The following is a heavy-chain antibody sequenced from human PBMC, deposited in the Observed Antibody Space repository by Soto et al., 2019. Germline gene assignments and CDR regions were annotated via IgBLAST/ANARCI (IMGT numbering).Heavy chain of an antibody. CDR3: ASTLDGGWADY. CDR1: GLTFCNYA. CDR2: ISFDGSIK. Sequence: PGGSMRLSCAASGLTFCNYAMHWVRQAPGKGLEWVAVISFDGSIKYYTDSVEGRLTISRDNSRNTLYLQMNGLTTEDTAVFYCASTLDGGWADYWGQGTLVTVSS. D-gene: IGHD6-19*01. V-gene: IGHV3-30-3*01. J-gene: IGHJ4*02.